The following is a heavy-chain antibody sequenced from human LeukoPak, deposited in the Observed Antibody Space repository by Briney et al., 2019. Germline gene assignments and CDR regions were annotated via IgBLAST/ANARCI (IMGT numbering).Heavy chain of an antibody. CDR2: ISYDGSNK. D-gene: IGHD1-26*01. CDR3: ARDSVGATATFDY. Sequence: QPGGSLRLSCAASGFTFSSYGIHWVRQDPGKGLEWVAVISYDGSNKYYADSVMGRFTISRDNSKNTLYLQMNSLRAEDTAVYYCARDSVGATATFDYWGQGTLVTVSS. CDR1: GFTFSSYG. V-gene: IGHV3-30*03. J-gene: IGHJ4*02.